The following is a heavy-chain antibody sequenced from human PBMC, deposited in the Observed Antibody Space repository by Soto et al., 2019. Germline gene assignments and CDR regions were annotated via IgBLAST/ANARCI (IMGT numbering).Heavy chain of an antibody. J-gene: IGHJ4*02. D-gene: IGHD3-22*01. CDR2: INAGNGNT. Sequence: ASVKVSCKASGYTFTSYAMHWVRQAPGQRLEWMGWINAGNGNTKYSQKFQGRVTITRDTSASTAYMELSSLRSEDTAVYYCARPHWNYYDSSGPVWFDYWGQGTLVTVSS. CDR1: GYTFTSYA. V-gene: IGHV1-3*01. CDR3: ARPHWNYYDSSGPVWFDY.